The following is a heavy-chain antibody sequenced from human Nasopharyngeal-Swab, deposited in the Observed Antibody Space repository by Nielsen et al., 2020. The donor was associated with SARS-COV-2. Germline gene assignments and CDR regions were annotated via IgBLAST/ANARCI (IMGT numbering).Heavy chain of an antibody. CDR2: IIPILGIA. V-gene: IGHV1-69*04. J-gene: IGHJ4*02. CDR1: GGTFSSYA. D-gene: IGHD1-26*01. CDR3: ASEVPGGWELLGFWNY. Sequence: SVKVSCKASGGTFSSYAISWVRQAPGQGLEWMGRIIPILGIANYAQKFQGRVTITADKSTSTAYMEPSSLRSEDTAVYYCASEVPGGWELLGFWNYWGQGTLVTVSS.